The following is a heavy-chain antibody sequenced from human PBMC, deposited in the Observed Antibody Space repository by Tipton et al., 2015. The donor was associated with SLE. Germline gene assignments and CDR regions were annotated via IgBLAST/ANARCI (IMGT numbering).Heavy chain of an antibody. J-gene: IGHJ4*02. CDR2: TYYRSKWYS. Sequence: GLVKPSQTLSLTCAISGDSVSTNSAAWTWIRQSPSRGLEWLGWTYYRSKWYSDYAVSVKSRITINPDTSKNQFSLQLNSVTPEDTAVYYCARVWGTGSRGVDYWGQGTLVTVSS. V-gene: IGHV6-1*01. CDR1: GDSVSTNSAA. CDR3: ARVWGTGSRGVDY. D-gene: IGHD2-2*01.